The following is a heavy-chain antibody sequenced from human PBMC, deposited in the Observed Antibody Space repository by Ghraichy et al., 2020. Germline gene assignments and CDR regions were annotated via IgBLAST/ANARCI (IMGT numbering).Heavy chain of an antibody. CDR2: IKQDGSEK. Sequence: GESLNISCAASGFTFSSYWMSWVRQAPGKGLEWVANIKQDGSEKYYVDSVKGRFTISRDNAKNSLYLQMNSLRAEDTAVYYCARVRGATYYYDSSGYRFDYWCQGTLVTVSS. J-gene: IGHJ4*02. D-gene: IGHD3-22*01. V-gene: IGHV3-7*01. CDR1: GFTFSSYW. CDR3: ARVRGATYYYDSSGYRFDY.